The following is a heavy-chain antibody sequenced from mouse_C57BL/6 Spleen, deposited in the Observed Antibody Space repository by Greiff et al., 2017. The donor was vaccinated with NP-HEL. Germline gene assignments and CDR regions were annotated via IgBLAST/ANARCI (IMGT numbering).Heavy chain of an antibody. CDR2: INPSSGYT. J-gene: IGHJ3*01. CDR1: GYTFTSYW. CDR3: ARGGGFAY. Sequence: VQLQQSGAELAKPGASVKLSCKASGYTFTSYWMHWVKQRPGQGLEWIGYINPSSGYTKYNQKFKDKATLTVDKSSSTAYMQLSSLTYEDSAVYYCARGGGFAYWGQGTLVTVSA. V-gene: IGHV1-7*01.